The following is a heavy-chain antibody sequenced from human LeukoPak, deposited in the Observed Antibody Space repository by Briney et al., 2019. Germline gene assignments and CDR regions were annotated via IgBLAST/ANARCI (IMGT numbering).Heavy chain of an antibody. CDR3: ARVGIVGPTIGVFDI. V-gene: IGHV4-4*07. Sequence: SETLSLTCTVSGGSISSYYWSWIRQPAGKGLEWIGRIHTSENTSYNPSLESRVAMSVDTSKNQFSLQLKSMTAADTAVYYCARVGIVGPTIGVFDIWGQGTMVTVSS. D-gene: IGHD1-26*01. J-gene: IGHJ3*02. CDR1: GGSISSYY. CDR2: IHTSENT.